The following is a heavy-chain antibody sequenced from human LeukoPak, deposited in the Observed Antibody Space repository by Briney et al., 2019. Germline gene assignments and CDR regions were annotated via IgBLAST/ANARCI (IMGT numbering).Heavy chain of an antibody. D-gene: IGHD5-24*01. CDR1: GFTFNSYG. V-gene: IGHV3-23*01. Sequence: PGGSLRLSCVASGFTFNSYGMSWVRQAPGKGLEWVSTIGGSNDNTNYADSVKGRFTFSRDSSKNTVYLQMNSLSAEDTAIYYCAKLDDYNSYFDYWGQGTLVAVSS. CDR2: IGGSNDNT. CDR3: AKLDDYNSYFDY. J-gene: IGHJ4*02.